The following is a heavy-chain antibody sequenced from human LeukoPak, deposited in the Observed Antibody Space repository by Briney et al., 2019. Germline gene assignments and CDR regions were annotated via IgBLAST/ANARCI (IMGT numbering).Heavy chain of an antibody. CDR2: IIPIFGTA. V-gene: IGHV1-69*05. D-gene: IGHD3-3*01. Sequence: SVKVSCKASGGTFSSYAISWVRQAPGQGLEWMGGIIPIFGTANYAQKFQGRVTITTDESTSTAYMELSSLRSEDTAVYYCAREGAPIFGVVIRDYYYYMDVWGKGTTVTVSS. CDR3: AREGAPIFGVVIRDYYYYMDV. CDR1: GGTFSSYA. J-gene: IGHJ6*03.